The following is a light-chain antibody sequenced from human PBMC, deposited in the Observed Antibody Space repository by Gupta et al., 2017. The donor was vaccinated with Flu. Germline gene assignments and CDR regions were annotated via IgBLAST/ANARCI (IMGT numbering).Light chain of an antibody. J-gene: IGKJ1*01. V-gene: IGKV2-30*01. CDR3: RQTTNWPRT. CDR1: ESLIYSDGNTY. Sequence: DVVMTQSPLSLPVSLGQPASITCRSSESLIYSDGNTYLSWFQQRPGQSPRRLLFRVSYRDSGVPDRFSGSGSGTDFTLHISGVEADDVGIYYCRQTTNWPRTFGQRTKVEIK. CDR2: RVS.